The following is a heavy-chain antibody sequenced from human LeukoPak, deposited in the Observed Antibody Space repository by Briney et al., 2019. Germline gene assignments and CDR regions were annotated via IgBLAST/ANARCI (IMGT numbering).Heavy chain of an antibody. CDR3: ARDLARGYSYGYFDY. J-gene: IGHJ4*02. CDR2: ISSSGSTI. Sequence: GGSLRLSCGASGFTFSDYYMSWIRQTPGKGLEWVSYISSSGSTIYYADSVKGRFTISRDNAKNSLYLQMNRLRAEDTAVYYCARDLARGYSYGYFDYWGQGTLVTVSS. V-gene: IGHV3-11*01. D-gene: IGHD5-18*01. CDR1: GFTFSDYY.